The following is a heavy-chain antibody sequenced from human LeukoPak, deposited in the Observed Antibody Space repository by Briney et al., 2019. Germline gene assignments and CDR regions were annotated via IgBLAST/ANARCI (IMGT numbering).Heavy chain of an antibody. J-gene: IGHJ4*02. CDR3: ARVAAAGLYYFDY. V-gene: IGHV3-7*03. Sequence: GGSLRLSCAASGFTFSSYWMSWVRQAPGKGLEWVANIKQDGSGKYYVDSVKGRFTISRDNAKNSLHLQMNSLRAEDTAVYYCARVAAAGLYYFDYWGQGTLVTVSS. CDR1: GFTFSSYW. D-gene: IGHD6-13*01. CDR2: IKQDGSGK.